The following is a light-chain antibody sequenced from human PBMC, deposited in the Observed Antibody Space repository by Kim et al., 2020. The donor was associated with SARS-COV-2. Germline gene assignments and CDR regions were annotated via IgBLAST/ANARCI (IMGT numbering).Light chain of an antibody. V-gene: IGKV1-33*01. CDR1: HDINNF. Sequence: DIHLTQSPSSLSASVGDRVTITCQVSHDINNFLNWYQQKPGKPPKLLIYDAATLETGVPSRFSGSGSGTHFTFTISSLQPEDFATYYCQQYDNVPQYTFGQGTKVDIK. CDR2: DAA. CDR3: QQYDNVPQYT. J-gene: IGKJ2*01.